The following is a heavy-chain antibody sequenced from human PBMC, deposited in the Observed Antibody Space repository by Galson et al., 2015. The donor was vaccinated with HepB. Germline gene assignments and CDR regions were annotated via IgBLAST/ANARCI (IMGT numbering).Heavy chain of an antibody. D-gene: IGHD5-24*01. CDR1: GGTFSSYA. CDR3: ARGRIDGYNTDNWFDP. CDR2: IIPIFGTA. V-gene: IGHV1-69*13. J-gene: IGHJ5*02. Sequence: SVKVSCKASGGTFSSYAISWVRQAPGQGLEWMGGIIPIFGTANYAQKFQGRVTITADESTSTAYMELSSLRSEDTAVYYCARGRIDGYNTDNWFDPWGQGTLVTVSS.